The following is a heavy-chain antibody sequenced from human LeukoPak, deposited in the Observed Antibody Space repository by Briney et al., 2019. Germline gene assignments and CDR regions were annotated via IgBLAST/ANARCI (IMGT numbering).Heavy chain of an antibody. Sequence: GGSLRLSCAASGFTFSSFWMSWVRQAPGKGLEWVANIKQEGSEKYYVGSMKGRFTISRDDARNSLYLQMNSLRAEDTAVYFCARGFELDYWGQGTLVTVSS. CDR3: ARGFELDY. J-gene: IGHJ4*02. CDR2: IKQEGSEK. V-gene: IGHV3-7*01. CDR1: GFTFSSFW.